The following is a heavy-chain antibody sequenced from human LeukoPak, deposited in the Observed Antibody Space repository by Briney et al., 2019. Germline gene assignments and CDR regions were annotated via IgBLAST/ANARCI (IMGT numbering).Heavy chain of an antibody. CDR1: GGSISSYY. D-gene: IGHD3-9*01. CDR2: IHYSEST. CDR3: ARIVDPGGYDILTGYYRRGYYFDY. Sequence: PSETLSLTCTVSGGSISSYYWSWIRQPPGKGLEWIGFIHYSESTNYNPSLKSRVTISVDTSKNQFSLQLTSVTAADTAVYYCARIVDPGGYDILTGYYRRGYYFDYWGQGTLVTVSS. V-gene: IGHV4-59*01. J-gene: IGHJ4*02.